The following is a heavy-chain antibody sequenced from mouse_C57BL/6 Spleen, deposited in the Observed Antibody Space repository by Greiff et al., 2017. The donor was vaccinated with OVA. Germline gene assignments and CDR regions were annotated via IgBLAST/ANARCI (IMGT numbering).Heavy chain of an antibody. CDR1: GYSFTGYY. D-gene: IGHD2-4*01. CDR2: INPSTGGT. Sequence: VQLQQSGPELVKPGASVKISCKASGYSFTGYYMNWVKQSPEKSLEWIGEINPSTGGTTYNQKFKAKATLTVDKSSSTAYMQLKSLTSEDSAVDYCARYDYDNYAMYYWGQGTSVTVSS. J-gene: IGHJ4*01. V-gene: IGHV1-42*01. CDR3: ARYDYDNYAMYY.